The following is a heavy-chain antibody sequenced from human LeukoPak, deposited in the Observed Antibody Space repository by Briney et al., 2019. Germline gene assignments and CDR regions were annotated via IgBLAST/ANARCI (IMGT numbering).Heavy chain of an antibody. J-gene: IGHJ4*02. D-gene: IGHD6-13*01. CDR1: GFTFDDYV. V-gene: IGHV3-23*01. CDR2: ISGSGGST. Sequence: GGSLRLSCAASGFTFDDYVMHWVRQAPGKGLEWVSAISGSGGSTYYADSVKGRFTISRDNSKNTLYLQMNSLRAEDTAVYYCARAPAYSSSWYDVYWGQGTLVTVSS. CDR3: ARAPAYSSSWYDVY.